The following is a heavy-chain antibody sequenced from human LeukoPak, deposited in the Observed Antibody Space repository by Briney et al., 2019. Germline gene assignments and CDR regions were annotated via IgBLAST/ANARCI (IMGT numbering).Heavy chain of an antibody. J-gene: IGHJ5*02. D-gene: IGHD3-10*01. CDR3: ARVSYYYGSGSYYAFDP. CDR1: GGSISSYY. V-gene: IGHV4-59*01. CDR2: SYYSGST. Sequence: SETLSLTCTVSGGSISSYYWSWIRQPPGKGLEWIGYSYYSGSTNYSPSLKSRVTISVDTSKNQFSLKLSSVTAADTAVYYCARVSYYYGSGSYYAFDPWGQGTLVTVSS.